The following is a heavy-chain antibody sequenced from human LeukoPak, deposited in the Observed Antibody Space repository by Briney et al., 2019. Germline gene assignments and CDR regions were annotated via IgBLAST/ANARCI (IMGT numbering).Heavy chain of an antibody. CDR3: ARDPQALLRGYSYGAIDY. D-gene: IGHD5-18*01. CDR1: GFTFSSYA. V-gene: IGHV3-30-3*01. CDR2: ISYDGSNK. Sequence: PGRSLRLSCAASGFTFSSYAMHWVRQAPGKGLEWVAVISYDGSNKYYADSVKGRFTTSRDNAKNSLYLQMNSLRAEDTSVYYCARDPQALLRGYSYGAIDYWGQGTLVTVSS. J-gene: IGHJ4*02.